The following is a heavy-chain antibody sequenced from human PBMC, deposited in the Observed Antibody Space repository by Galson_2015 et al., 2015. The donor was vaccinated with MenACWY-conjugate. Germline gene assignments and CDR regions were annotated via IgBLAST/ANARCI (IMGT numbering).Heavy chain of an antibody. CDR3: AHREVGYGSGWDQGYFDY. Sequence: ALVKPTPTLTLTCTFSGFSLSTSGVGVGWVRQPPGRALEWLAFVYWDNDKRYDPYLRTRLTITKDTSKNEEVLTMTNMDTVDTATYYCAHREVGYGSGWDQGYFDYWGQGTLVTVSS. CDR2: VYWDNDK. D-gene: IGHD6-19*01. CDR1: GFSLSTSGVG. V-gene: IGHV2-5*05. J-gene: IGHJ4*02.